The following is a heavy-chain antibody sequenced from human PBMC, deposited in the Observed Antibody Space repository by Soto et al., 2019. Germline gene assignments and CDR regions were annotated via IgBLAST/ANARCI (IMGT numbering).Heavy chain of an antibody. Sequence: EASVKVSCKASGYTFTGYYMHWVRQAPGQGLEWMGWINPNSGGTNYAQKFQGWVTMTRDTSISTAYMELSRLRSDDTAVYYCARDVSPTVVTPSIGYYYYYGMDIWGQGTTVTVSS. V-gene: IGHV1-2*04. CDR3: ARDVSPTVVTPSIGYYYYYGMDI. J-gene: IGHJ6*02. CDR2: INPNSGGT. D-gene: IGHD4-17*01. CDR1: GYTFTGYY.